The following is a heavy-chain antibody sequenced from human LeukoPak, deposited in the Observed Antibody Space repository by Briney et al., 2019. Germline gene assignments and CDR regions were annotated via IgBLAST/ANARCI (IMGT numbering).Heavy chain of an antibody. Sequence: AGGSLRLSCAASGFTFSSYGMHWVRQAPGKGLEWVAVISYDGSNKYYADSVKGRFTFSRDNAKNTLYLQMNSLKAEDTAVYYCARESPSGSDAFDFWGQGTMVTVSS. CDR3: ARESPSGSDAFDF. D-gene: IGHD3-22*01. J-gene: IGHJ3*01. V-gene: IGHV3-30*03. CDR2: ISYDGSNK. CDR1: GFTFSSYG.